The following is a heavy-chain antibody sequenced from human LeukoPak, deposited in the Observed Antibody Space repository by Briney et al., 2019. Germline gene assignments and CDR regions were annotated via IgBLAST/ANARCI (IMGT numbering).Heavy chain of an antibody. Sequence: SETLSLTCTVSGGSISSGDYSWSWIRQPPGKGLEWIGYIYHSGSTYYNPSLKSRVTISVDRSKNQFSLKLSSVTAADTAVYYCARAITMVRGVIKYNWFDPWGQGTLVTVSS. CDR1: GGSISSGDYS. CDR3: ARAITMVRGVIKYNWFDP. D-gene: IGHD3-10*01. CDR2: IYHSGST. J-gene: IGHJ5*02. V-gene: IGHV4-30-2*01.